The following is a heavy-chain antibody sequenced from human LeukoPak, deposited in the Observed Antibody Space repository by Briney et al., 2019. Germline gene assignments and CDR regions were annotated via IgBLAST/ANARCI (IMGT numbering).Heavy chain of an antibody. V-gene: IGHV4-38-2*02. Sequence: SETLSLTCTVSGYSISSGYYWGWIRQPPGKGLEWIGSIHYSARIYYNPSLKSRLTISPDTSKNQFSLKLTSVTAADTAVYYCTREVRSAWASFDPWGQGTLVTVSS. D-gene: IGHD1-26*01. CDR1: GYSISSGYY. CDR3: TREVRSAWASFDP. J-gene: IGHJ5*02. CDR2: IHYSARI.